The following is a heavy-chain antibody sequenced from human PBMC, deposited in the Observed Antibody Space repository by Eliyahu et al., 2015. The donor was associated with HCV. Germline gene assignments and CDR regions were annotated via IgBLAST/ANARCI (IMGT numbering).Heavy chain of an antibody. D-gene: IGHD3-3*01. CDR1: GYSFTSFD. CDR2: MNPNSGNT. CDR3: AREAEGTWSQDYHAMDV. J-gene: IGHJ6*02. V-gene: IGHV1-8*01. Sequence: QVQLVQSGAEVKKPGASVRVSCKASGYSFTSFDINWVRQATGQGLEWMGWMNPNSGNTGYAQKFQGRVTMTRNTSMGTAYLDLSSLTSGDTAVYYCAREAEGTWSQDYHAMDVWGQGTTVAVSS.